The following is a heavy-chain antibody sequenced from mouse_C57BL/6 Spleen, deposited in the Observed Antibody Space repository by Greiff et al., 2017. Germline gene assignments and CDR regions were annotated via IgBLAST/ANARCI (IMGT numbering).Heavy chain of an antibody. CDR2: INPNNGGT. J-gene: IGHJ2*01. CDR3: ARSRAYLLLRSFDY. Sequence: EVQLQQSGPELVKPGASVKIPCKASGYTFTDYNMDWVKQSHGKSLEWIGDINPNNGGTIYNQKFKGKATLTVDKSSSTAYMELRSLTSEDTAVYYCARSRAYLLLRSFDYWGQGTTLTVSS. CDR1: GYTFTDYN. V-gene: IGHV1-18*01. D-gene: IGHD1-1*01.